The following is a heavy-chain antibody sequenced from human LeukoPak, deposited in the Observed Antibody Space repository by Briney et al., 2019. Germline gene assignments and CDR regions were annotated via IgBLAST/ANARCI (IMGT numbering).Heavy chain of an antibody. V-gene: IGHV3-23*01. Sequence: PGGSLRLSCAASGFTFISYAMSWVRQAPGKGLEWVSAISGSGGSTYYADSVKGRFTISRDNSKNTLYLQMNSLRAEDTAVYYCAKSRHRIAARPYYYYGMDVWGQGTTVTVSS. CDR1: GFTFISYA. J-gene: IGHJ6*02. CDR2: ISGSGGST. CDR3: AKSRHRIAARPYYYYGMDV. D-gene: IGHD6-6*01.